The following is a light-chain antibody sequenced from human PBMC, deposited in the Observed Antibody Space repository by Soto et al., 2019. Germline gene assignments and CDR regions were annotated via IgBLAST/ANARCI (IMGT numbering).Light chain of an antibody. CDR2: EVS. CDR3: SSYTSSSTVV. CDR1: SSDFGTYNY. V-gene: IGLV2-14*01. Sequence: QSALTQPASVSASPGQSITISCTGTSSDFGTYNYVSWYQQNPGKAPKLMIYEVSNRPSGVSNRFSGSKSGNTASLTISGLQAEDEADYYCSSYTSSSTVVFGGGTKVTVL. J-gene: IGLJ2*01.